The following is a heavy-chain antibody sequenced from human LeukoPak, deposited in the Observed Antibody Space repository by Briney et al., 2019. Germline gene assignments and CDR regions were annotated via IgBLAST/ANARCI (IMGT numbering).Heavy chain of an antibody. CDR1: GGSISSYY. J-gene: IGHJ4*02. D-gene: IGHD4-17*01. CDR3: ARASGRGDYGY. CDR2: IYYSGST. Sequence: SETLSLACTVSGGSISSYYWSWIRQPPGKGLEWIGYIYYSGSTNYNPSLKSRVTISVDTSKNQFSLKLSSVTAADTAVYYCARASGRGDYGYWGQGTLVTVSS. V-gene: IGHV4-59*01.